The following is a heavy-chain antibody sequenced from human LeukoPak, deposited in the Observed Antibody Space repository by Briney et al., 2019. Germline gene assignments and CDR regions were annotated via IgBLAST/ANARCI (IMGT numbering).Heavy chain of an antibody. CDR2: ISSGGGFT. D-gene: IGHD5-12*01. CDR3: AKGLHGYDFDY. J-gene: IGHJ4*02. Sequence: GGSLRLSCAASGFTFSTFAMSWVRQAPGKGLEWVSTISSGGGFTYYSDSVKGRFTISRDNSKNTLYLQLNSLRAEDTAVYYCAKGLHGYDFDYWGQGALVTVSS. CDR1: GFTFSTFA. V-gene: IGHV3-23*01.